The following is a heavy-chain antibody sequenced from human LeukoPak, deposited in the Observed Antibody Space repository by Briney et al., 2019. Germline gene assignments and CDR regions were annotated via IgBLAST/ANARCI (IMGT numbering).Heavy chain of an antibody. CDR2: INHGGST. CDR1: GGSYY. Sequence: PSETLSLTCAVYGGSYYWTWIRQPPGKGLEWIGEINHGGSTNYNPSLKSRVTISVDTSKNQFSLKLSSVTAADTAVYYCARRNEYSSGWYQVVDYWGQGTLVTVSS. CDR3: ARRNEYSSGWYQVVDY. V-gene: IGHV4-34*01. D-gene: IGHD6-19*01. J-gene: IGHJ4*02.